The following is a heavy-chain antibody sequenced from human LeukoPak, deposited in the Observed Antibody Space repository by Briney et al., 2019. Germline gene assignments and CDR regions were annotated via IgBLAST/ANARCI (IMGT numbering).Heavy chain of an antibody. Sequence: PSETLSLTCAVSGGSISSGGYSWSWIRQPPGKGLEWIGYIYHSGSTYYNPSLKSRVTISVGRSKNQFSLKLSSVTAADTAVYYCARGLYRYSSSWPYFDYWGQGTLVTVSS. V-gene: IGHV4-30-2*01. CDR2: IYHSGST. CDR1: GGSISSGGYS. CDR3: ARGLYRYSSSWPYFDY. J-gene: IGHJ4*02. D-gene: IGHD6-13*01.